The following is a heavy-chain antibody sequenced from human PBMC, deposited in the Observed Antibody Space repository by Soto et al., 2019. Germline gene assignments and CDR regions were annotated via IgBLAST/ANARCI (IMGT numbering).Heavy chain of an antibody. J-gene: IGHJ6*02. CDR2: ISGSGGST. V-gene: IGHV3-23*01. D-gene: IGHD6-13*01. Sequence: VQLLESGGGLVQPGGSLRLSCAASGFTFSSYAMSWVRQAPGKGLEWVSAISGSGGSTYYADSVKGRFTISRDNSKNTLYLQMNSLRAEDTAVYYCANLEKEGIAAAGPDYYYGMDVWGQGTTVTVSS. CDR1: GFTFSSYA. CDR3: ANLEKEGIAAAGPDYYYGMDV.